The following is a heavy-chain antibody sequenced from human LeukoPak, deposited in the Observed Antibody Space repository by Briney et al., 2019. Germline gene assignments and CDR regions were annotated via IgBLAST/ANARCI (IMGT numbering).Heavy chain of an antibody. CDR1: GFTFSSYS. J-gene: IGHJ4*02. V-gene: IGHV3-48*01. Sequence: GGSLRLSCAASGFTFSSYSMNWVLQAPGKGLEWISYISSSSSTIYYADSVKGRFTISRDNAKNSLYLQMNSLRAEDTAVYYCARGRGLGELAVASFDSWGQGILVTVSS. CDR3: ARGRGLGELAVASFDS. D-gene: IGHD6-19*01. CDR2: ISSSSSTI.